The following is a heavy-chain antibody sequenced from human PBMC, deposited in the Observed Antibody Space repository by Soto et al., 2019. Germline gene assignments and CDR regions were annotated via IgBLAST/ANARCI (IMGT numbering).Heavy chain of an antibody. D-gene: IGHD4-17*01. Sequence: GGSLRLSCAASGFTFSDYYMSWIRQAPGKGLEWVSYISSSGSTIYYADSVKGRFTISRDNAKNSLYLQMNSLRAEDTAVYYCAREWDYGDYAFDIWGQGTIVPVSS. CDR2: ISSSGSTI. J-gene: IGHJ3*02. CDR3: AREWDYGDYAFDI. CDR1: GFTFSDYY. V-gene: IGHV3-11*01.